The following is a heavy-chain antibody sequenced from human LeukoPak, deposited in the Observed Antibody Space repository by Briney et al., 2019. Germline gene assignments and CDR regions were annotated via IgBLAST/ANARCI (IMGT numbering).Heavy chain of an antibody. J-gene: IGHJ6*02. Sequence: ASVKVSCKASGYTFTSYGISWVRQAPGQGLEWMGWISAYNGNTNYAQMLQGRVTMTTDTSTSTAYMELRSLRSDDTAVYYCARLYCSSTSCYTGYYYYGMDVWGQGTTVTVSS. CDR2: ISAYNGNT. D-gene: IGHD2-2*02. CDR3: ARLYCSSTSCYTGYYYYGMDV. V-gene: IGHV1-18*01. CDR1: GYTFTSYG.